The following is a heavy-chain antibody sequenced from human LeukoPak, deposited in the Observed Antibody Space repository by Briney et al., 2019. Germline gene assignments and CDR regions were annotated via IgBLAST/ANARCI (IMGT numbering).Heavy chain of an antibody. CDR1: GDSVSSNNAT. CDR2: TYYRSTWYN. CDR3: ARRLTQYDCFDP. V-gene: IGHV6-1*01. Sequence: SQALSLTCAISGDSVSSNNATWNWIRQSPSRGLEWLGRTYYRSTWYNDYAVSVRGRITVNPDTSKNQFSLHLNSVTPEDTAVYYCARRLTQYDCFDPWGQGILVTVSS. D-gene: IGHD2-2*01. J-gene: IGHJ5*02.